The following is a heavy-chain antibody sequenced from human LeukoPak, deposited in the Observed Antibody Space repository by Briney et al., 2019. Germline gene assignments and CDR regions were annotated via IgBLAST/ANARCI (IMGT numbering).Heavy chain of an antibody. CDR1: GGSVSRTNYY. V-gene: IGHV4-39*02. CDR2: INHGGGT. J-gene: IGHJ5*02. CDR3: AKGEYWVRS. D-gene: IGHD2/OR15-2a*01. Sequence: SETLSLTCTVSGGSVSRTNYYWAWIRQPPGKGLEWIATINHGGGTHHNPSLKSRLTIAVDTATNDFSLKLSSVTAADTAVYYCAKGEYWVRSWGRGTLVTVSS.